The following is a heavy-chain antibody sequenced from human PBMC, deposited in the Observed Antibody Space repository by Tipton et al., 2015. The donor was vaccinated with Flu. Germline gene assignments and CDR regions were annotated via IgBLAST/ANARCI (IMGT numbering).Heavy chain of an antibody. CDR1: GYSIRSAYY. CDR3: ARHTGDSVRGVIDY. D-gene: IGHD3-10*02. CDR2: IYHSGTT. Sequence: TLRLSCSVSGYSIRSAYYWGWVRRPPGKGLEWIGTIYHSGTTYYNPSLKSRLTISVDTSKNQFSLKLSSVTAADTAVYYCARHTGDSVRGVIDYWGQGTLVTVSS. V-gene: IGHV4-38-2*01. J-gene: IGHJ4*02.